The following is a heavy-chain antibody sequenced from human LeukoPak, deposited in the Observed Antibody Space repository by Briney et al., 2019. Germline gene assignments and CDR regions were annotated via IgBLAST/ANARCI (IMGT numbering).Heavy chain of an antibody. V-gene: IGHV4-34*01. CDR1: GGSFSGYY. J-gene: IGHJ4*02. CDR3: ARAPKGDY. CDR2: INHSGST. Sequence: PSETLSFTCAVYGGSFSGYYWSWIRQPPGKGLEWIGEINHSGSTNYNPSLKSRVTISVDTSKNQFSLKLSSVTAADTAVYYCARAPKGDYWGQGTLVTVSS.